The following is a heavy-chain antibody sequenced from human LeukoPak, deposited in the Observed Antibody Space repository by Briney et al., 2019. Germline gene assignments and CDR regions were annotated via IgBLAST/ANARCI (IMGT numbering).Heavy chain of an antibody. CDR3: ARELAY. CDR1: GGPISSGSYY. J-gene: IGHJ4*02. Sequence: SETLSLTCTVSGGPISSGSYYWSWMRQPAGKGLEWIGRIYTSGNTEYNPALRGRVTISLDTSKNQFSLNLTSVTATDAAVYYCARELAYWGPGILVTVSS. CDR2: IYTSGNT. V-gene: IGHV4-61*02.